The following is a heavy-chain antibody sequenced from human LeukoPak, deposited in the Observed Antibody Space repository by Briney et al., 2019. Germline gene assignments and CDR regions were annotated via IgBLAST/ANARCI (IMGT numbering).Heavy chain of an antibody. CDR3: ARQIVVVPAALYWFDP. CDR2: IYYSGST. Sequence: SETLSLTCTVSGGSISSYYWNWIRQPPGKGLEWIGYIYYSGSTNYNPSLTSRVTISVDTSKNQFSLKLSSVTAADTAVYYCARQIVVVPAALYWFDPWGQGTLVTVSS. V-gene: IGHV4-59*08. D-gene: IGHD2-15*01. CDR1: GGSISSYY. J-gene: IGHJ5*02.